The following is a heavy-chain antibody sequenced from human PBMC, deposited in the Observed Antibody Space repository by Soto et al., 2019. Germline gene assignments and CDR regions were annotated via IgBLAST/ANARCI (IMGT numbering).Heavy chain of an antibody. J-gene: IGHJ4*02. CDR2: IWFEGSNK. D-gene: IGHD2-15*01. V-gene: IGHV3-33*01. CDR1: GFTFSSYA. Sequence: QVHLVESGGGVVQPGGSLRLSCAASGFTFSSYAIHWVRPAPGRGLEWVAIIWFEGSNKYYADSVEGPSSISRDNSTTTLFLQRDSLRAEYTAVYYCARGQMPAAPTYFAFWCQATLVIVSS. CDR3: ARGQMPAAPTYFAF.